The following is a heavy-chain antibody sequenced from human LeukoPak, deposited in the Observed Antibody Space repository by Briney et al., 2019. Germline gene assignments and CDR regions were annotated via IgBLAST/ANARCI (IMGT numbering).Heavy chain of an antibody. Sequence: GGSLRLSCEVSGLTFRNYWMSWVRQAPGRGPEWVANINQDGSEENYADSVKGRFSISRDNAENSLYLQMNSLRAEDTAMYYCATDVNSNYEYWGQGTLVTVSS. CDR2: INQDGSEE. J-gene: IGHJ4*02. CDR3: ATDVNSNYEY. CDR1: GLTFRNYW. D-gene: IGHD4-11*01. V-gene: IGHV3-7*05.